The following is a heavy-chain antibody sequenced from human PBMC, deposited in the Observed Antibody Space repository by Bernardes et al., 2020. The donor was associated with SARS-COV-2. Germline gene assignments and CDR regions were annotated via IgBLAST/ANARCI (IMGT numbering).Heavy chain of an antibody. D-gene: IGHD4-17*01. J-gene: IGHJ5*01. CDR2: IWHDGSRE. Sequence: GRSLRLSCAACGFIFRDYTMHWVRQAPGKGLEWVAVIWHDGSREYYVDSVKGRFAIFRDNSNNTLYLQMNNLRVEDTALYRCATEDGEWLESWGQGTLVTVSS. V-gene: IGHV3-33*01. CDR3: ATEDGEWLES. CDR1: GFIFRDYT.